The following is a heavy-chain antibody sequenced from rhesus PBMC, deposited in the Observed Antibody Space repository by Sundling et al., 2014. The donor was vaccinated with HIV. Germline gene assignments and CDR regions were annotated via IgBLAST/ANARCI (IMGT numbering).Heavy chain of an antibody. Sequence: QVQLQESGPGLVKTSETLSLTCAVSNGSFSGDYWGWIRQSPGKGLEWIGFISATSGSTDYNPSLRSRVSISTDTSKNQFSLRLTSVTAADTAVYFCARLLVGTFDVWGPGVLVTVSS. CDR1: NGSFSGDY. CDR2: ISATSGST. D-gene: IGHD5-24*01. J-gene: IGHJ5-1*01. CDR3: ARLLVGTFDV. V-gene: IGHV4-165*01.